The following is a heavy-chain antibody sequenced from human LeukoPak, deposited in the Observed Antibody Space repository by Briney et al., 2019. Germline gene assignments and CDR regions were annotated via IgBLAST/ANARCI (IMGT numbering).Heavy chain of an antibody. D-gene: IGHD5-18*01. Sequence: SETLSLTCTVSGGSISTSNYYWGWIRQPPGKGLEWIGNIFYSGSTYYGPSLKSRLTISVDTSKNQFSLKLSSVTAADTAVYYCATGYGPNFDYWGQGTLVTVSS. CDR3: ATGYGPNFDY. J-gene: IGHJ4*02. CDR2: IFYSGST. V-gene: IGHV4-39*07. CDR1: GGSISTSNYY.